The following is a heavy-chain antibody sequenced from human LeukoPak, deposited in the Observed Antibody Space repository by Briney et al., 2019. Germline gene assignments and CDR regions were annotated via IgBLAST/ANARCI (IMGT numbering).Heavy chain of an antibody. D-gene: IGHD2-15*01. Sequence: SETLSLTCAVYGDSFSAYFWNWIRQAPGKPLEYIGEINHRGSSHYNPSLKTRVTLSVDTSKNQFSLRLTSVTAADTAVYFCARGSSFDGYCSAGACDAGYYDIWGQGTPVTVSS. CDR3: ARGSSFDGYCSAGACDAGYYDI. CDR2: INHRGSS. V-gene: IGHV4-34*01. CDR1: GDSFSAYF. J-gene: IGHJ4*02.